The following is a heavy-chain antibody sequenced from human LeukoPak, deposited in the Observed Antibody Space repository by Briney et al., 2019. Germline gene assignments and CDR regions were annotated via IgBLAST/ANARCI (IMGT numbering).Heavy chain of an antibody. Sequence: GGSLRLCCGASGFTFSNYAMSWVRQAPGKGLESVSDIRSTGGTTAYADSVKGRFTISRDNSKNTLYLQMNSLRAEDTAVYYCAKDALRSSGWYYFDYWGQGTLVAVSS. CDR3: AKDALRSSGWYYFDY. CDR1: GFTFSNYA. J-gene: IGHJ4*02. D-gene: IGHD6-19*01. CDR2: IRSTGGTT. V-gene: IGHV3-23*01.